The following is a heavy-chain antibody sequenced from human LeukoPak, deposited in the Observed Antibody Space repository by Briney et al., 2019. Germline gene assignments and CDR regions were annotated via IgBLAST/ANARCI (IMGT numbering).Heavy chain of an antibody. CDR1: GFTFISYW. D-gene: IGHD6-6*01. Sequence: PGGSLRLSCAASGFTFISYWMYWVREALGKGLVWVSRINSDGSSTSYADSVKGRFTIYRDKAKNTLYLQMNSLRAEDTAVYYCARVVRPYGAEYFQHWGRGTLVTVSS. V-gene: IGHV3-74*01. CDR3: ARVVRPYGAEYFQH. J-gene: IGHJ1*01. CDR2: INSDGSST.